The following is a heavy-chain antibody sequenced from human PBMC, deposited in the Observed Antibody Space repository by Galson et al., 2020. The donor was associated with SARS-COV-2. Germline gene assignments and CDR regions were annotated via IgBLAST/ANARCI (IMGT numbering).Heavy chain of an antibody. CDR2: IYHNGNK. D-gene: IGHD3-10*01. CDR3: ARGIPYGPRRNAFDI. J-gene: IGHJ3*02. Sequence: KASATLSLTCAVSGGSISSGGYSWSWVRQSPGKGLEWIGYIYHNGNKYYNPSLKSRVTLSVDRSKNQFSLKLTSVTAADTAVYHCARGIPYGPRRNAFDIWGQGTMVTVSS. V-gene: IGHV4-30-2*06. CDR1: GGSISSGGYS.